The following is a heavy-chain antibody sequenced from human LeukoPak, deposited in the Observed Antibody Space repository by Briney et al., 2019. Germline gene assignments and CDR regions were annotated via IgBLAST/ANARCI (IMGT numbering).Heavy chain of an antibody. J-gene: IGHJ4*02. V-gene: IGHV3-15*01. Sequence: PGGSLRLSCAASGFTFSSSAMSWVRQAPGKGLEWVGRIKSKTDGGTTDYAAPVKGRFTISRDDSKNTLYLQMNSLKTEDTAVYYCTTDRSPAMIVDFDYWGQGTLVTVSS. D-gene: IGHD3-22*01. CDR1: GFTFSSSA. CDR3: TTDRSPAMIVDFDY. CDR2: IKSKTDGGTT.